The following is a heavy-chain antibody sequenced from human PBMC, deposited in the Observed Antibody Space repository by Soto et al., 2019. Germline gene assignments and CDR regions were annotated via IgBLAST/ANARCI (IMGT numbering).Heavy chain of an antibody. J-gene: IGHJ4*02. CDR3: ASFPNYDYVWGSYRQTSSDY. Sequence: SETLSLTCTVSGGSISSSSYYWGWIRQPPGKGLEWIGSIYYSGSTYYNPSLKSRVTISVDTSKNQFSLKLSSVTAADTAVYYCASFPNYDYVWGSYRQTSSDYWGQGTLVTVSS. CDR2: IYYSGST. CDR1: GGSISSSSYY. V-gene: IGHV4-39*01. D-gene: IGHD3-16*02.